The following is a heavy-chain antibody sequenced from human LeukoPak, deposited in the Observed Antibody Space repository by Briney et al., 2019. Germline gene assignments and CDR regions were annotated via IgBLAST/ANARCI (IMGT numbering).Heavy chain of an antibody. Sequence: ASVKVSCKASGYTFTGYYMHWVRQPPGQGLEWMGWINPNSGGTNYAQKFQGRVTMTRDTSTSTAYMELRSLRSDDTAVYYCARGSSGRYGYYYMDVWGKGTTVTVSS. J-gene: IGHJ6*03. V-gene: IGHV1-2*02. CDR1: GYTFTGYY. CDR2: INPNSGGT. D-gene: IGHD6-19*01. CDR3: ARGSSGRYGYYYMDV.